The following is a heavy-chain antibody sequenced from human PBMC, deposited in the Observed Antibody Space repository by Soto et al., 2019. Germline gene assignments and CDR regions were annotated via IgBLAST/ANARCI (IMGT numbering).Heavy chain of an antibody. V-gene: IGHV4-30-2*01. CDR3: ARSREFDY. Sequence: SETLALTCGVSGGSLSGATYSWNWIRQPPGKGLEWIGYIFPSGTTYYNPSLKSRVTISIDVSKNQFSLSLRSLTAADTAVYYCARSREFDYWSQGTLVTVSS. J-gene: IGHJ4*02. CDR1: GGSLSGATYS. CDR2: IFPSGTT.